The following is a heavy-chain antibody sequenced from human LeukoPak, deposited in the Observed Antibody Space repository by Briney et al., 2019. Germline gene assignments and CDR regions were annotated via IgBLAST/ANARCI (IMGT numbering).Heavy chain of an antibody. J-gene: IGHJ4*02. V-gene: IGHV3-21*01. CDR2: ITSSSSYI. CDR3: ARSGSSYYLDY. CDR1: GFTFSAYA. Sequence: GGSLRLSCEASGFTFSAYAMTWVRQAPGKGLEWVSSITSSSSYIYYADSVKGRFTISRDNAKNSLYLQMNSLRAEDTAVYYCARSGSSYYLDYWGQGTLVTVSS.